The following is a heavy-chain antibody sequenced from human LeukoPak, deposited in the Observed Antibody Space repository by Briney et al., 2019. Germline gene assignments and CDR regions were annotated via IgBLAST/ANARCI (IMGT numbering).Heavy chain of an antibody. CDR1: GFTFDDYG. J-gene: IGHJ4*02. V-gene: IGHV3-20*01. CDR3: ARTNYYDSSGYYDY. Sequence: GGSLRLSCAASGFTFDDYGMSWVRQAPGKGLEWVSGINWNGGSTGYADSVKGRFTISRDNAKNSLYLQMNSLRAEDAALYHCARTNYYDSSGYYDYWGQETLVTVSS. D-gene: IGHD3-22*01. CDR2: INWNGGST.